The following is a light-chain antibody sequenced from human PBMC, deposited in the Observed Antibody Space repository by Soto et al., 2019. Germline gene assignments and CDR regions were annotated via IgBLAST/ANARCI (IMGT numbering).Light chain of an antibody. CDR2: VKSDGSQ. J-gene: IGLJ2*01. CDR3: QTWGTGIVV. V-gene: IGLV4-69*01. Sequence: QSVLTQSPSASASLGASVKLTCSLSSGHSSYSIAWHQQHPEKGPRFLMRVKSDGSQTKGDGIPDRFSGSSSGPERYLTISSLQSEDEADYYCQTWGTGIVVFGGGTQLTVL. CDR1: SGHSSYS.